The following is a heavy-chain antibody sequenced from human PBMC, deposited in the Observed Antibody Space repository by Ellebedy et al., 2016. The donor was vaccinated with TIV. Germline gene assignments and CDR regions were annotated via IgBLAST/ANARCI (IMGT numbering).Heavy chain of an antibody. V-gene: IGHV3-21*01. CDR3: ARDDSSGWYSEDYYGMDV. CDR2: ISSSSSYI. Sequence: GESLKISCAASGFTFSSYSMNWVRQAPGKGLEWVSSISSSSSYIYYADSVKGRFTISRDNAKNSLYLQMNSLRAEDTAVYYCARDDSSGWYSEDYYGMDVWGQGTTVTVSS. J-gene: IGHJ6*02. CDR1: GFTFSSYS. D-gene: IGHD6-19*01.